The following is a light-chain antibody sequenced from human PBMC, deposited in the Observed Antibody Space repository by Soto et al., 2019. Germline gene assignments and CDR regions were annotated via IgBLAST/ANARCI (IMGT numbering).Light chain of an antibody. CDR1: QSVSSS. CDR2: RAS. Sequence: EIVMTQSPATLSVSPGERATLSCRASQSVSSSLAWYQQKPGQAPRLLIYRASIRATGIPARFSGSRSGTEFTLTISSLQSEDFAVYYCQQYNNWPPRYTFGQGTKLEIK. CDR3: QQYNNWPPRYT. J-gene: IGKJ2*01. V-gene: IGKV3-15*01.